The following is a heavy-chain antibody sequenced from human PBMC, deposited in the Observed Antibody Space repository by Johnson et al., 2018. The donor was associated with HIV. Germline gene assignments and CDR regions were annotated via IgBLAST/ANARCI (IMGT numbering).Heavy chain of an antibody. CDR2: LSYDGSIK. Sequence: QVQLVESGGGVVQPGRSLRLSCAASGFTLSDSALHWVRQAPGKGLEWVAILSYDGSIKYYGDSVKGRFTISRDDSKNSLYLQMNSLKTEDTAVYYCAGGDCSSTSCPRNAFDIWGQGTMVTVSS. V-gene: IGHV3-30*04. CDR1: GFTLSDSA. CDR3: AGGDCSSTSCPRNAFDI. J-gene: IGHJ3*02. D-gene: IGHD2-2*01.